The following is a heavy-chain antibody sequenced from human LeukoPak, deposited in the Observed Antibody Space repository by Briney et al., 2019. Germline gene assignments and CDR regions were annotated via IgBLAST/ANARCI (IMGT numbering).Heavy chain of an antibody. J-gene: IGHJ4*02. D-gene: IGHD1-1*01. CDR3: ARGRRRHQRHYYFDY. CDR2: INHSGST. CDR1: GGSFSGYY. V-gene: IGHV4-34*01. Sequence: SETLSLTCAVYGGSFSGYYWSWIRQPPGKGREWIGEINHSGSTNYNPSLKSRVTISVDTSKNQFSLKLSSVTAADTAVYYCARGRRRHQRHYYFDYWGQGTLVTVSS.